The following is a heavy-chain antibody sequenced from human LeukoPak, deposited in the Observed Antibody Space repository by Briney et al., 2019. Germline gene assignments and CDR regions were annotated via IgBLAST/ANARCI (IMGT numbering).Heavy chain of an antibody. CDR2: MYYSGST. Sequence: PSETLSLTCTVSGXSFSSSSYYWGWIRQPPGKGLEWIGSMYYSGSTYYNPSLKSRVTISVDTSKNQFSLKLSSVTAADTAVYYCARGHPPPHPPRGWFDPWGQGTLVTVSS. CDR1: GXSFSSSSYY. J-gene: IGHJ5*02. V-gene: IGHV4-39*01. CDR3: ARGHPPPHPPRGWFDP. D-gene: IGHD3-10*01.